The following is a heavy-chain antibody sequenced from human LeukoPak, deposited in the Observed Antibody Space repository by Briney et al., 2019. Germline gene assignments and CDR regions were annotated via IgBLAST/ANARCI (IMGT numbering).Heavy chain of an antibody. V-gene: IGHV5-51*01. CDR1: GYSFTSYW. J-gene: IGHJ4*01. CDR2: IYPGDSDT. D-gene: IGHD5-18*01. CDR3: ARREVNSYGSYYFDY. Sequence: HGESMKISCKGSGYSFTSYWIGWVRQMPGKGLEWMGIIYPGDSDTRYSPSFQGQVTISADKSISTAYLQWSSLKASDTAMYYCARREVNSYGSYYFDYWGQGTLVTVSS.